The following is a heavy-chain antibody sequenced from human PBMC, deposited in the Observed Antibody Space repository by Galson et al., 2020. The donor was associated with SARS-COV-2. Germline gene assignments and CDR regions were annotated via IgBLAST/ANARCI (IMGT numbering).Heavy chain of an antibody. D-gene: IGHD6-6*01. J-gene: IGHJ4*02. CDR3: ARGRIAARPPDY. CDR1: GGSFSGYY. V-gene: IGHV4-34*01. CDR2: INHSGST. Sequence: SETLSLTCAVYGGSFSGYYWSWIRQPPGKGLEWIGEINHSGSTNYNPSLKSRVTISVDTSKNQFSLKLSSVTAADTAVYYCARGRIAARPPDYWGQGTLVTVSS.